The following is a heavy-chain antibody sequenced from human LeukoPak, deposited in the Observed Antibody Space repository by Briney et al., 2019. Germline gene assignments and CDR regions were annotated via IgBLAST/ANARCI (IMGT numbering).Heavy chain of an antibody. V-gene: IGHV3-48*02. D-gene: IGHD3-22*01. CDR1: GFTFRTDS. CDR3: ASAIVVAPAGGSFDC. J-gene: IGHJ4*02. Sequence: PGGSLRLSCAASGFTFRTDSMNWARQAPGKWLEWDAYISSSSSSISCTDSVKGRFTIYRDNAKNSLYLQMNSLRDEDTAVYYCASAIVVAPAGGSFDCWGEGTLVTVSS. CDR2: ISSSSSSI.